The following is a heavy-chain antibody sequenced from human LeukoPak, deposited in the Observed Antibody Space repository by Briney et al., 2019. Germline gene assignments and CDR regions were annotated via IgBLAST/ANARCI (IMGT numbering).Heavy chain of an antibody. Sequence: QPGGSLRLSCAASGFTFSDHYMDWVRQAPGKGLEWVGRIRNKANSYTTEYAASVEGRFTISRDDSKNSLYLQMNSLKIEDTAVYHCAGGLRGLDIWGQGTMVTVSS. CDR1: GFTFSDHY. CDR3: AGGLRGLDI. V-gene: IGHV3-72*01. D-gene: IGHD2-21*02. J-gene: IGHJ3*02. CDR2: IRNKANSYTT.